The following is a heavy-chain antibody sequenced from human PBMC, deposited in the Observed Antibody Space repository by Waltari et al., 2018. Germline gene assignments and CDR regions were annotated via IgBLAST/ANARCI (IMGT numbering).Heavy chain of an antibody. CDR1: GYSISSGYY. Sequence: QVQLQESGPGLVKPSETLSLTCAVSGYSISSGYYWGWIRQPPGKGLEWMGWINPNSGGTNYAQKFQGWVTMTRDTSISTAYMELSRLRSDDTAVYYCATTTAASSGWAYFDYWGQGTLVTVSS. J-gene: IGHJ4*02. CDR2: INPNSGGT. CDR3: ATTTAASSGWAYFDY. D-gene: IGHD6-19*01. V-gene: IGHV1-2*04.